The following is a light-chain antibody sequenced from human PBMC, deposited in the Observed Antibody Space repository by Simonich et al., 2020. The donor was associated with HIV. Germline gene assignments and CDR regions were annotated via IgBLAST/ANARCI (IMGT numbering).Light chain of an antibody. CDR2: SAS. Sequence: MTQSPSSLPASVGDRVTITCRASQSITSDLNWYQQKPGEAPKLPIYSASDLESGVPSRFSGSGSGTEFTLTISSLQSDDFATYYCQQYYSTPYTFGQGTKLEIK. V-gene: IGKV1-39*01. J-gene: IGKJ2*01. CDR3: QQYYSTPYT. CDR1: QSITSD.